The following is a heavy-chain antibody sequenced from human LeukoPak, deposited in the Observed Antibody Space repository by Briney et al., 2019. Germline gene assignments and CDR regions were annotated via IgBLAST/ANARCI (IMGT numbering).Heavy chain of an antibody. CDR1: GGTFSSYA. CDR3: ARDLGACGGDCYSLDY. J-gene: IGHJ4*02. V-gene: IGHV1-69*06. Sequence: ASVKVSCKASGGTFSSYAISWVRQAPGQGLEWMGGIIPIFGTANYAQKFQGRVTITADKSTSTAYMELSRLRSDDTAVYYCARDLGACGGDCYSLDYWGQGTLVTVSS. D-gene: IGHD2-21*02. CDR2: IIPIFGTA.